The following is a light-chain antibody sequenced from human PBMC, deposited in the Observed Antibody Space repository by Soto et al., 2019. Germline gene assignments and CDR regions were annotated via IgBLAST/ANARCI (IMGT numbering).Light chain of an antibody. J-gene: IGKJ4*01. Sequence: EIVMTQSPATLSVSPGEGATLSCKASQNVYNNLAWYQQRPGQPPRLLIYDASTRATGISARFSGSGYGTEFPLTISSLQSEDFAVYFCQQFRNWPLTFGGGTKVEIK. V-gene: IGKV3-15*01. CDR3: QQFRNWPLT. CDR2: DAS. CDR1: QNVYNN.